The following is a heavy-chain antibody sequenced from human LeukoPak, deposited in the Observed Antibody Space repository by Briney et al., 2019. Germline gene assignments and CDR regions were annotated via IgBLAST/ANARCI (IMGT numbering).Heavy chain of an antibody. D-gene: IGHD3/OR15-3a*01. CDR3: ARGLDGRRFDY. J-gene: IGHJ4*02. V-gene: IGHV4-59*12. CDR1: GGSISSYY. CDR2: IYYSGST. Sequence: SETLSLTCTVSGGSISSYYWSWIRQPPGKGLEWIGYIYYSGSTNYNPSLKSRVTISVDTSKNQFSLKLSSVTAADTAVYYCARGLDGRRFDYWGQGTLVTVSS.